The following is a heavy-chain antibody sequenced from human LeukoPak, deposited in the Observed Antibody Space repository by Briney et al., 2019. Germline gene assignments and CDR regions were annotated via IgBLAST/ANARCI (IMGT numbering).Heavy chain of an antibody. V-gene: IGHV3-23*01. Sequence: GGSLRLSCAASGFTFSSYAMSWVRQAPGKGLEWVSAISGSGGSTYYADSVKGRFTISRDNSKNTLYLQMNSLRSEDTAVYYCARSPTGLDAFDIWGQGTMVTVSS. J-gene: IGHJ3*02. CDR1: GFTFSSYA. CDR3: ARSPTGLDAFDI. CDR2: ISGSGGST.